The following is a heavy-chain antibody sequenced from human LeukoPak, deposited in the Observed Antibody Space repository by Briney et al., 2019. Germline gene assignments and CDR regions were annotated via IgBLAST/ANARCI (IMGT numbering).Heavy chain of an antibody. J-gene: IGHJ6*02. CDR1: GFTFSDYN. D-gene: IGHD3-9*01. Sequence: GGTLRLSCAASGFTFSDYNMNWVRQAPGKGLEWVSYITDSGNTIHYADSVKGRFTISRDNAKNSLYLQMNSLRAEDTAVYYCARSIGLTGGGVDVWGQGTTVTVSS. CDR3: ARSIGLTGGGVDV. V-gene: IGHV3-11*01. CDR2: ITDSGNTI.